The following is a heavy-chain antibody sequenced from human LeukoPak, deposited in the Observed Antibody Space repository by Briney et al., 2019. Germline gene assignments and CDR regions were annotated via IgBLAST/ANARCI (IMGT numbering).Heavy chain of an antibody. CDR1: GFTFSSYE. V-gene: IGHV3-21*05. J-gene: IGHJ4*02. CDR2: ISSSSSYI. Sequence: GGSLRLSCAASGFTFSSYEMNWVRQAPGKGLEWVSYISSSSSYIYYADSVKGRSTISRDNAKNSLYLQMNSLRAEDTAVYYCARGNCYDSITWDYWGQGTLVTVSS. D-gene: IGHD3-22*01. CDR3: ARGNCYDSITWDY.